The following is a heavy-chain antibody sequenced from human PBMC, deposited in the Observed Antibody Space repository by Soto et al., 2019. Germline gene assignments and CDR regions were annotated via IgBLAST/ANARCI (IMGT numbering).Heavy chain of an antibody. V-gene: IGHV4-59*08. Sequence: PSETLSLTCTVSGGSISSYYWSWIRQPPGKGLEWIGYNYYSGSTNYNPSLKSRVTISVDTSKNQFSLKLNSVTAADTAVYYCARQRVDYYYYYMDVWGKGTTVTVSS. CDR1: GGSISSYY. CDR2: NYYSGST. CDR3: ARQRVDYYYYYMDV. J-gene: IGHJ6*03.